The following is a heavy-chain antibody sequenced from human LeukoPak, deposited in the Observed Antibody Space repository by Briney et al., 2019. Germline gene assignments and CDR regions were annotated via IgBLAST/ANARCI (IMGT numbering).Heavy chain of an antibody. V-gene: IGHV3-43D*03. CDR1: GFTFDDYA. CDR2: IGWDGGYT. CDR3: AKRGVYDSSVYFDY. J-gene: IGHJ4*02. D-gene: IGHD3-22*01. Sequence: GGSLRLSCAASGFTFDDYAMHWARQAPGKGLEWVSLIGWDGGYTYYADSVKGRFTISRDNSKNSLYLQMNSLRAEDTALYYCAKRGVYDSSVYFDYWGQGTLVTVSS.